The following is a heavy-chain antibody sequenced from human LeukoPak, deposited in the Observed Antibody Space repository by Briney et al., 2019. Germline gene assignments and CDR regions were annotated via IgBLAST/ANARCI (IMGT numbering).Heavy chain of an antibody. J-gene: IGHJ4*02. Sequence: GRSLRLSCAASGFTFSNYGMHWVRQAPGKGLEWVAFIRYDGSNKYYADSVKGRFTLSRDNSKNTLYLQMNSLRAEDTAVYYCAKDPGYCSGGSCSDYWGQGTLVTVSS. V-gene: IGHV3-30*02. CDR3: AKDPGYCSGGSCSDY. CDR1: GFTFSNYG. CDR2: IRYDGSNK. D-gene: IGHD2-15*01.